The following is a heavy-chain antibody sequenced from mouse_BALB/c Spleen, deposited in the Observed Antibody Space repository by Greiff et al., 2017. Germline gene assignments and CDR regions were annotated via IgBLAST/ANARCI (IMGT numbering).Heavy chain of an antibody. J-gene: IGHJ3*01. CDR2: IYPGNVNT. CDR3: ARGYDYDGEFAY. CDR1: GYTFTSYY. V-gene: IGHV1S56*01. D-gene: IGHD2-4*01. Sequence: VQLVESGPELVKPGASVRISCKASGYTFTSYYIHWVKQRPGQGLEWIGWIYPGNVNTKYNEKFKGKATLTADKSSSTAYMQLSSLTSEDSAVYFCARGYDYDGEFAYWGQGTLVTVSA.